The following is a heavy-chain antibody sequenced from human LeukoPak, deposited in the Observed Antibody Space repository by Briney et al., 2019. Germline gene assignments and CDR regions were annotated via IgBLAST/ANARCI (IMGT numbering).Heavy chain of an antibody. CDR1: GITFSSYS. D-gene: IGHD4/OR15-4a*01. Sequence: GGSLRLSCAASGITFSSYSMSWVRQAPGKGLEWVSGTSDRGDYTYYADSVKGRFTISRDTSKNTLYLQMNSLRAEDTALYFCAKKAQYDGHYPLDYWGQGTLVTVSA. CDR2: TSDRGDYT. J-gene: IGHJ4*02. CDR3: AKKAQYDGHYPLDY. V-gene: IGHV3-23*01.